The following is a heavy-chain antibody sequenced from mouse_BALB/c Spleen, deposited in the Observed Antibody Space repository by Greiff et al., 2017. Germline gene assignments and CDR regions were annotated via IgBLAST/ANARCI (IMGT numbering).Heavy chain of an antibody. V-gene: IGHV5-17*02. D-gene: IGHD2-4*01. CDR3: ARCMIKGDYYAMDY. CDR1: GFTFSSFG. J-gene: IGHJ4*01. CDR2: ISSGSSTI. Sequence: EVHLVESGGGLVKPGGSRKLSCAASGFTFSSFGMHWVRQAPEKGLEWVAYISSGSSTIYYADTVKGRFTISRDNPKNTLFLQMTSLRSEDTAMYYCARCMIKGDYYAMDYWGQGTAVTVSS.